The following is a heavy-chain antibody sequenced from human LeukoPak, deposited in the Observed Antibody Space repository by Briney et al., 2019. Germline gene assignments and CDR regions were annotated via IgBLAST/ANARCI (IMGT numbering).Heavy chain of an antibody. D-gene: IGHD3-3*01. CDR3: TATPYYDFWSGYYTLDY. Sequence: GGSLRLSCAASGFTFSNAWMSWVRQAPGKGLEWVDRIKSKTDGGTTDYAAPVKGRFTISRDDSKNTLYLQMNSLKTEDTAVYYCTATPYYDFWSGYYTLDYWGQGTLVTVSS. CDR2: IKSKTDGGTT. V-gene: IGHV3-15*01. J-gene: IGHJ4*02. CDR1: GFTFSNAW.